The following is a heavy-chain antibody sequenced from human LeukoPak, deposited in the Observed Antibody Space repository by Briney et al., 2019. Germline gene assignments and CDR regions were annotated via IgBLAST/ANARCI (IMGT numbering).Heavy chain of an antibody. J-gene: IGHJ4*02. V-gene: IGHV3-23*01. Sequence: GSLRLSCAASGFTFSIYAMSWVHQAPGKGLEWVSSIGGSGSGYSTYYADSVKGRFTISRDTSKNTLYLQMNSLRAEDTAVYYCAKEQWLGKMNYFDYWGQGTLVTVSS. CDR2: IGGSGSGYST. CDR3: AKEQWLGKMNYFDY. D-gene: IGHD6-19*01. CDR1: GFTFSIYA.